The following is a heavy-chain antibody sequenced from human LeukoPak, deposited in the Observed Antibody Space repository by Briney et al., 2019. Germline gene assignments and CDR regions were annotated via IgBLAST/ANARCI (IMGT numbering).Heavy chain of an antibody. D-gene: IGHD3-3*01. CDR3: ARHGGITVFGEAQPGGAFDI. Sequence: SVKVSCKASGGTFTSYAISWVRQAPGQGLEWMGGIIPTFGTANYAQKFQGRVTITTGESMSTAYMQLSSLRSEDSAVYYCARHGGITVFGEAQPGGAFDIWGQGTMVTVSS. J-gene: IGHJ3*02. CDR2: IIPTFGTA. V-gene: IGHV1-69*05. CDR1: GGTFTSYA.